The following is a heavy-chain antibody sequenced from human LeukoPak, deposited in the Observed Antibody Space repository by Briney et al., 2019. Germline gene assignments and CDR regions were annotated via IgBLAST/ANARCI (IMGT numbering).Heavy chain of an antibody. J-gene: IGHJ5*02. Sequence: ASVKLSSKASAYTFTIYGISWVRQAPGQGHESIGCISANNGNTNYAKKLQGRVTMTTDTSTNTAYMELRSLRSDDTAVYYCAREGGAECSGGSCYSDWFDPWGQGTLVTVSS. CDR2: ISANNGNT. CDR1: AYTFTIYG. CDR3: AREGGAECSGGSCYSDWFDP. V-gene: IGHV1-18*01. D-gene: IGHD2-15*01.